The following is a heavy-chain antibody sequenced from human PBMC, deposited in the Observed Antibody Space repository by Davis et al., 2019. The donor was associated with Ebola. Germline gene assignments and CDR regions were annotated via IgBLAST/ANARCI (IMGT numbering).Heavy chain of an antibody. Sequence: ASVKVSCKASGYTFTGYYMHWVRQAPGQGLEWMGWINPNSGGTNYAQKFQGWVTMTTDTSTSTAYMELRSLRSDDTAVYYCARTIVHRYCSGGSCSNWFDPWGQGTLVTVSS. V-gene: IGHV1-2*04. CDR2: INPNSGGT. CDR1: GYTFTGYY. J-gene: IGHJ5*02. CDR3: ARTIVHRYCSGGSCSNWFDP. D-gene: IGHD2-15*01.